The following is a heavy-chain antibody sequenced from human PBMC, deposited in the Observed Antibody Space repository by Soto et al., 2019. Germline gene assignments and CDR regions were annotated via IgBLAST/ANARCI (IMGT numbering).Heavy chain of an antibody. Sequence: SETLSLTCTVSGGCISSYYWSWIRQPPGKGLEWIGYIYYSGSTNYNPSLKSRVTISVDTSKNQFSLKLSSVTAADTAVYYCARSNYGGNSNWFDPWGQGTLVTGSS. CDR2: IYYSGST. CDR3: ARSNYGGNSNWFDP. V-gene: IGHV4-59*01. CDR1: GGCISSYY. J-gene: IGHJ5*02. D-gene: IGHD2-21*02.